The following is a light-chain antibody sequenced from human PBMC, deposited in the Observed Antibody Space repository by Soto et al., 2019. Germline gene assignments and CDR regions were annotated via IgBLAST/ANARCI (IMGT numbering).Light chain of an antibody. J-gene: IGLJ1*01. Sequence: QSALTQPASVSGSPGQWITISCTGGSSDIGGYNYVSWFQQHPGKAPKLMIYEVTNRPSGVSNRFSGSKSGSTASLTISGLQAEDEADYYCSSYTSSNTLVFGTGTKVTVL. CDR3: SSYTSSNTLV. CDR2: EVT. V-gene: IGLV2-14*01. CDR1: SSDIGGYNY.